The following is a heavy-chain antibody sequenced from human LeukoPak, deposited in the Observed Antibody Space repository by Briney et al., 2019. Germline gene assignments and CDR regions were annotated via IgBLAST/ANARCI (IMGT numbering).Heavy chain of an antibody. Sequence: GASVKVPCKASGGTFSSYTISWVRQAPGQGLEWMGRIIPILDITNYAQKFQGRVTITADKSTSTAYMELSIVKSEDTAVYYFSVRGLTDGGGSYFDYWGQGTLVTVSS. CDR2: IIPILDIT. J-gene: IGHJ4*02. CDR3: SVRGLTDGGGSYFDY. CDR1: GGTFSSYT. V-gene: IGHV1-69*02. D-gene: IGHD3-10*01.